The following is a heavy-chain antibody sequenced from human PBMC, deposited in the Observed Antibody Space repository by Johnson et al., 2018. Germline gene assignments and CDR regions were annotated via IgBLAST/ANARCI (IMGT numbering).Heavy chain of an antibody. D-gene: IGHD5-12*01. CDR3: AKAPSMYGYDEGGYPSI. CDR1: GFTFDDYA. J-gene: IGHJ3*02. Sequence: VQLVESGGGLVQPGGSLRLSCAASGFTFDDYAMHWVRPAPGTGLEWVSGISGPGDRTYYADSAKGRFTISRDNAKTTLYLQMNSLRAEEKAVDSWAKAPSMYGYDEGGYPSIWGQGTMVTVSS. CDR2: ISGPGDRT. V-gene: IGHV3-23*04.